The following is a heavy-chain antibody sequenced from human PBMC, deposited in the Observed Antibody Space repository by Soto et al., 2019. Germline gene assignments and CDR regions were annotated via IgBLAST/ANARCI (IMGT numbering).Heavy chain of an antibody. V-gene: IGHV4-39*07. Sequence: PSETLSLTCTVSGGSISSSSYYWGWIRQPPGKGLEWIGRIYYSGSTYYNPSLKSRVTISVDTSKNQFSLKLSSVTAADTAVYYCARALITMVRGEYYFDYWGQGTLVTVSS. D-gene: IGHD3-10*01. CDR2: IYYSGST. J-gene: IGHJ4*02. CDR3: ARALITMVRGEYYFDY. CDR1: GGSISSSSYY.